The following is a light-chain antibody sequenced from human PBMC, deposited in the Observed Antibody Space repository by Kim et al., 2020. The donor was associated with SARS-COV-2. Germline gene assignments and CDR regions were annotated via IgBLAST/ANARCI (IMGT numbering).Light chain of an antibody. Sequence: SSELTQDPAVSVALGQTVSITCQGDSLRTYYASWYQQKPGQAPILVIYGKNNRPSGIPERFSGSRSGNTASLTITGAQAEDEADYYCNSRDSSGNHLLFGGGTKLTVL. CDR2: GKN. J-gene: IGLJ2*01. CDR3: NSRDSSGNHLL. V-gene: IGLV3-19*01. CDR1: SLRTYY.